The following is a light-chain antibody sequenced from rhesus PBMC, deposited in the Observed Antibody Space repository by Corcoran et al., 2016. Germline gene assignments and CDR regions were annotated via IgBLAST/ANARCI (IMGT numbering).Light chain of an antibody. V-gene: IGKV3-42*02. CDR3: QQYNSWNS. J-gene: IGKJ2*01. CDR1: QSVGSN. Sequence: ETVVTQSPATRFLSPGERVTLSCRASQSVGSNLACSQPRPGPPPNFLIYDASHRATGIPDRFRGSGSGTVCTRTNSNLEPEGVGVYYCQQYNSWNSFGQGTKVNIK. CDR2: DAS.